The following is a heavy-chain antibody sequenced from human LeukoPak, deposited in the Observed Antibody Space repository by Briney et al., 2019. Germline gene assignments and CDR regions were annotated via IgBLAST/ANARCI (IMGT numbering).Heavy chain of an antibody. Sequence: SETLSLTCTVSGNSISSGDNYWSWIRRPAGKGLEWIGRIYTSGSTNYNPSLKSRVTISVDTSKNQFSLKLSSVTAADTAVYYCASGNVEMATITFDYWGQGTLVTVSS. CDR1: GNSISSGDNY. CDR2: IYTSGST. V-gene: IGHV4-61*02. D-gene: IGHD5-24*01. J-gene: IGHJ4*02. CDR3: ASGNVEMATITFDY.